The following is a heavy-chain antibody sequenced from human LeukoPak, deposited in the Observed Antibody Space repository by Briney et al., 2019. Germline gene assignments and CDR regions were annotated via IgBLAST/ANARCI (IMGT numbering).Heavy chain of an antibody. J-gene: IGHJ4*02. CDR2: INPNSGGT. CDR3: ARVGSIAARHFDY. V-gene: IGHV1-2*02. CDR1: GYTFTGYY. Sequence: ASVKVSCKASGYTFTGYYMHWVRQAPGQGLEWMGWINPNSGGTNYAQKFQGRVTMTRDTSISTAYMELSRLRSDDTAVYYCARVGSIAARHFDYWGQGTLVTVSS. D-gene: IGHD6-6*01.